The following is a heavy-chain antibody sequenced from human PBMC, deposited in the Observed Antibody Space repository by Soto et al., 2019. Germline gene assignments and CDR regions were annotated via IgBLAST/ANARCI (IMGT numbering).Heavy chain of an antibody. CDR3: ARGDPRGLFYFDY. V-gene: IGHV3-21*01. J-gene: IGHJ4*02. CDR2: ISSSSSYI. Sequence: SLRLSCAASGFTFSSYSMNWVRQAPGKGLEWVSSISSSSSYIYYADSVKGRFTISRDNAKNSLYLQMNSLRAEDTAVYYCARGDPRGLFYFDYWGQGTLVTVSS. CDR1: GFTFSSYS.